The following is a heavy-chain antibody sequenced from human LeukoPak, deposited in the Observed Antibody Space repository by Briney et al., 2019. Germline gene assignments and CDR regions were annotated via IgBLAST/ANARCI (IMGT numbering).Heavy chain of an antibody. V-gene: IGHV1-69*05. CDR3: ARSDKRWLQSSPLDY. Sequence: GSSVKVSCKASGGTFSSYAISWGRQAPGQGLEWMGGIIPIFGTANYAQKFQGRVTITTDESTSTAYMELSSLRSEDTAVYYCARSDKRWLQSSPLDYWGQGTLVTVSS. J-gene: IGHJ4*02. CDR1: GGTFSSYA. CDR2: IIPIFGTA. D-gene: IGHD5-24*01.